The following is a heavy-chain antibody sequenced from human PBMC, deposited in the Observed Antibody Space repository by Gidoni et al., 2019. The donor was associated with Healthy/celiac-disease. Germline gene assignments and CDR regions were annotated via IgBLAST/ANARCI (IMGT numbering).Heavy chain of an antibody. CDR1: GFAFSSYA. CDR2: SSGSGGST. D-gene: IGHD5-18*01. V-gene: IGHV3-23*01. Sequence: EVQLLESGGGLVQPGGSLRLPCAASGFAFSSYAMSWVRQAPGKGLEWVSASSGSGGSTYYADSVKVLFTISRDNSKNTRYLQMNSLRAEDTAVYYCAKDLSYRDHAFDIWGQGTMVTVAS. J-gene: IGHJ3*02. CDR3: AKDLSYRDHAFDI.